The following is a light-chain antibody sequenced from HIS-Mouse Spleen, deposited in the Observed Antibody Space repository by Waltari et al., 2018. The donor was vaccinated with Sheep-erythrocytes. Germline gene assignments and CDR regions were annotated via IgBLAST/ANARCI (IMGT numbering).Light chain of an antibody. CDR1: SSDVGCYNY. J-gene: IGLJ1*01. Sequence: QSALTQPRPVSGSPGQSVTISCTGTSSDVGCYNYFSWYQQHPGKAPKLMIYDVSKRPSGVPDRFSGSKSGNTASLTISGLQAEDEADYYCCSYAGSYNYVFGTGTKVTVL. CDR3: CSYAGSYNYV. V-gene: IGLV2-11*01. CDR2: DVS.